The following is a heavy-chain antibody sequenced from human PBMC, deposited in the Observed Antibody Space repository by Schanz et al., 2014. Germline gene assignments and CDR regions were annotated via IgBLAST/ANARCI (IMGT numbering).Heavy chain of an antibody. V-gene: IGHV3-74*02. D-gene: IGHD3-16*01. CDR2: IDTAGSYT. CDR1: GFTFGTFW. CDR3: VRWGAS. J-gene: IGHJ5*02. Sequence: EVQLVESGGGLLQPGGSLRLSCAASGFTFGTFWMHWVRQAPGKGLVWVSTIDTAGSYTSYVDSVKGRFTISRDNAKNTLYLQMSRLRVEDTAVYYCVRWGASWGQGTLVTVSS.